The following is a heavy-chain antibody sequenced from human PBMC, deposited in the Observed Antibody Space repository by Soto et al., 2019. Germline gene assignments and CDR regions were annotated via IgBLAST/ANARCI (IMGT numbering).Heavy chain of an antibody. CDR2: IYDGVTT. CDR1: GGSISGHF. V-gene: IGHV4-59*11. Sequence: SETLSLTCTVSGGSISGHFWSWIRQPSGKRLEWIGNIYDGVTTNYNPSLKSRVTLSVDTSKRQFSLKLSSVTAADTAVYYCARVHLLIAVEHQALRHYSYYGMDVWGQGTTVTVS. J-gene: IGHJ6*02. CDR3: ARVHLLIAVEHQALRHYSYYGMDV. D-gene: IGHD6-19*01.